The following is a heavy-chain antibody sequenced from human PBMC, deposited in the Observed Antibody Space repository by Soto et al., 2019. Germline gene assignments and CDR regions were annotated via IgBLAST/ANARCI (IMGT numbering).Heavy chain of an antibody. CDR1: GYSFSSYG. J-gene: IGHJ6*02. D-gene: IGHD3-10*01. Sequence: VQLVQSETEVKKPGASVKVSCKASGYSFSSYGISWVRQAPGQGLEWMGWISVYSGDTKYTQKLQGRVTMTTDTSTSTAYMDLRSLRFGDTAVYYCARKPRYGSGTYGLGGMDVWGQGNTVSVSS. CDR3: ARKPRYGSGTYGLGGMDV. CDR2: ISVYSGDT. V-gene: IGHV1-18*04.